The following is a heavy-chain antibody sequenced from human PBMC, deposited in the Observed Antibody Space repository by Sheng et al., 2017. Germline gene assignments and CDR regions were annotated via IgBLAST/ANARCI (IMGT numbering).Heavy chain of an antibody. CDR2: IYSGGST. CDR3: ARASMVRDWYFDL. J-gene: IGHJ2*01. D-gene: IGHD3-10*01. CDR1: GFTVSSNY. V-gene: IGHV3-53*01. Sequence: EVQLVESGGGLIQPGGSLRLSCAASGFTVSSNYMSWVRQAPGKGLEWVSVIYSGGSTYYADSVKGRFTISRDNSKNTLYLQMNSLRAEDTAVYYCARASMVRDWYFDLWGRGTLVTVSS.